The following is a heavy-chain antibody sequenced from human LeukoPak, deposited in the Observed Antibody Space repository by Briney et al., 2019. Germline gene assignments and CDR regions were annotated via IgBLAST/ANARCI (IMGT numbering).Heavy chain of an antibody. Sequence: PGGSLRLSCAASGFTFDDYAMHWVRQAPGKGLEWVSGISWNSGSIGYADSVKGRFTISRDNAKNSLYLQMNSLRAEDTALYYCAKDSSGFPLNFDYWGQGTLVTVSS. J-gene: IGHJ4*02. CDR1: GFTFDDYA. CDR3: AKDSSGFPLNFDY. CDR2: ISWNSGSI. V-gene: IGHV3-9*01. D-gene: IGHD3-22*01.